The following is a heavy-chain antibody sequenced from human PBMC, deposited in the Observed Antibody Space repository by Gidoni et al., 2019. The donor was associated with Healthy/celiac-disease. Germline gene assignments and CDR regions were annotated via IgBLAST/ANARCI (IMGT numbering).Heavy chain of an antibody. V-gene: IGHV3-23*01. D-gene: IGHD6-19*01. CDR1: GFTFSSYA. CDR3: AKATAGYSSGRGFDY. CDR2: ISGSGGST. J-gene: IGHJ4*02. Sequence: EVQLLESGGGLVQPGGSLRLPCAASGFTFSSYAMSWVRQAPGKGLEWVSAISGSGGSTYYADSVKGRFTISRDNSKNTLYLQMNSLRAEDTAVYYCAKATAGYSSGRGFDYWGQGTLVTVSS.